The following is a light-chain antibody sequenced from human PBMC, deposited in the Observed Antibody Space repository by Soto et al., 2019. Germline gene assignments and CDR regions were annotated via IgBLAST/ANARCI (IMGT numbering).Light chain of an antibody. CDR1: QSLVFSDGNTY. CDR3: MQGIQFPFT. Sequence: DIVMTQTPLSSSVTLGQPASISCRSSQSLVFSDGNTYLTWRHQRPGQPPRLLIYQISKRFSGVPDRFSGSGAGTDFTLKISRVEAEDVGVYYCMQGIQFPFTFGPGTTVDIK. V-gene: IGKV2-24*01. J-gene: IGKJ3*01. CDR2: QIS.